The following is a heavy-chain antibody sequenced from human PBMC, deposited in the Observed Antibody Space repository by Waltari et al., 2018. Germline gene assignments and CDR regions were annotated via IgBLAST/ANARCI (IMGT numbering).Heavy chain of an antibody. CDR2: IYSGGNT. CDR3: ATDRSV. J-gene: IGHJ3*01. V-gene: IGHV3-66*01. Sequence: EEQLVESGGGLVQPGGSLRLSCAVSGLNININYMSWVRQAPGKGLEWVSVIYSGGNTYYADSVKGRFIISRDTSKNTLYLQMNSLRAEDTAIYYCATDRSVWGQGTVVTVSS. CDR1: GLNININY.